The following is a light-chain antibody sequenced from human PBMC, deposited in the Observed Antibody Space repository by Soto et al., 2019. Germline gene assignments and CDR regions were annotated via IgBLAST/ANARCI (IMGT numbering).Light chain of an antibody. J-gene: IGKJ1*01. Sequence: DIQMTQSPSTLSASVGDRVTITCRASQSISSWLAWYQQKPGKAPKLLIHKASTLESGVPSRFSGSGSGTEFTLTISSLQPDDFATYYCQQYNSYSRTFGHGTKVEIK. CDR2: KAS. V-gene: IGKV1-5*03. CDR1: QSISSW. CDR3: QQYNSYSRT.